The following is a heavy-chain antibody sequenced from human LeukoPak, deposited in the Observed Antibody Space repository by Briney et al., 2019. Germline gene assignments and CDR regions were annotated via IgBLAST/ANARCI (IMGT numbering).Heavy chain of an antibody. CDR2: INHSGST. CDR1: GGSFSGYY. J-gene: IGHJ5*02. CDR3: ARHDYGKTRPDWFDP. D-gene: IGHD4-17*01. V-gene: IGHV4-34*01. Sequence: PSETLSLTCAVYGGSFSGYYWSWIRQPPGKGLEWIGEINHSGSTNYNPSLKSRVTISVDTSKNQFSLKLSSVTAADTAVYYCARHDYGKTRPDWFDPWGQGTLVTVSS.